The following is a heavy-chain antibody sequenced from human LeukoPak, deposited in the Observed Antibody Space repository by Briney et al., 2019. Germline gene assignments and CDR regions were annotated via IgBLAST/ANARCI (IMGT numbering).Heavy chain of an antibody. D-gene: IGHD3-22*01. CDR1: GASISSYY. CDR3: ASPATTSGYVPFDY. V-gene: IGHV4-59*01. CDR2: ISYSGST. Sequence: PSETLSLTCTGSGASISSYYWSWIRQPPGKGLEWIGYISYSGSTKYTPSLKSRATISVDTSTNQFSLKLSSVPAADTAVYYCASPATTSGYVPFDYWGHGPLVSVSS. J-gene: IGHJ4*01.